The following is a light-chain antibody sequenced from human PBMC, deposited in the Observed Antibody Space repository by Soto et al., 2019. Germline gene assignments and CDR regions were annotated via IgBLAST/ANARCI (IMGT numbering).Light chain of an antibody. CDR1: SSDVGGYNY. Sequence: QSALTQPASVSGSPGQSITISCTGTSSDVGGYNYVSWYQQHPGKAPKLMIYDVSNRPSGVSNRFSGSKSGNTASLTISVLQAEYEADYDCSSYTSSSTLVVFGGGTKLTVL. CDR3: SSYTSSSTLVV. V-gene: IGLV2-14*01. J-gene: IGLJ2*01. CDR2: DVS.